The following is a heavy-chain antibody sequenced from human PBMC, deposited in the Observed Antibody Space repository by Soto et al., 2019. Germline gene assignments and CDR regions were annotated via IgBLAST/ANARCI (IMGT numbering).Heavy chain of an antibody. CDR1: GFSLSTSGEA. CDR2: ISWRDDK. D-gene: IGHD2-15*01. CDR3: AHRRCGGCSCYNVFEI. V-gene: IGHV2-5*01. Sequence: QITLKESGPPLVQPTQTLTLTCTFSGFSLSTSGEAVGWIRQPPGKALEWLALISWRDDKHYSPSLKSRLTSPKDASKNQLVLTMTSLDPVDTATYYCAHRRCGGCSCYNVFEIWGQGAMVTVSS. J-gene: IGHJ3*02.